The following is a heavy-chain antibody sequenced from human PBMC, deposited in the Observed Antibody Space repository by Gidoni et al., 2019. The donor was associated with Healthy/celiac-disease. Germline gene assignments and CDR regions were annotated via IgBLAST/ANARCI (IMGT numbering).Heavy chain of an antibody. Sequence: QVQLVQSGAEVKKPGSSVQVSCKASGGTFSSYAISWVRQAPGHGLEWLGGIIPIFGTANHAKKFQGRVTITADESTSTAYMELSSLRSEDTAVYYCARAAAARRGEAPNPEDYWGQGTLVTVSS. J-gene: IGHJ4*02. CDR2: IIPIFGTA. D-gene: IGHD6-6*01. CDR1: GGTFSSYA. CDR3: ARAAAARRGEAPNPEDY. V-gene: IGHV1-69*01.